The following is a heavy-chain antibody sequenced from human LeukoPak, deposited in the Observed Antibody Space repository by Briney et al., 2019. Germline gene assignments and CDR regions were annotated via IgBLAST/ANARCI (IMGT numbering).Heavy chain of an antibody. CDR3: AKDPITMVRGAFDY. D-gene: IGHD3-10*01. J-gene: IGHJ4*02. CDR1: GFTFSDYY. CDR2: ISSSGSTI. Sequence: GGSLRLSCAASGFTFSDYYMSWIRQAPGKGLEWVSYISSSGSTIYYADSVKGRFTISRDNAKNSLYLQMNSLRAEDTAVYYCAKDPITMVRGAFDYWGQGTLVTVSS. V-gene: IGHV3-11*01.